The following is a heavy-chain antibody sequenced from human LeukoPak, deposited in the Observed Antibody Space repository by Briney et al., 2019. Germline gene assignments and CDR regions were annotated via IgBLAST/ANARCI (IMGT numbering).Heavy chain of an antibody. J-gene: IGHJ4*02. V-gene: IGHV3-33*01. CDR2: IWYDGSNK. CDR3: ARDGSGSD. D-gene: IGHD3-10*01. Sequence: GRSLRLSCAASGFTFSSYGMHRVRKAPGKGLEWVAVIWYDGSNKHYADSVKGRFTISRDNSKNTLYLQMNSLRAEDTAVYYCARDGSGSDWGQGTLVTVSS. CDR1: GFTFSSYG.